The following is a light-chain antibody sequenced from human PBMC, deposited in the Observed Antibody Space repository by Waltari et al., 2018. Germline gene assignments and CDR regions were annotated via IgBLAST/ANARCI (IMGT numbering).Light chain of an antibody. CDR1: QSVNANR. CDR3: QQYGTSTGT. Sequence: EIVLTQPPGTLSLSRGDRVTLPCRASQSVNANRVAWYHQRPGRTPTLLIHGGSSRAIGIPDRFSGSGSGTDFTLTISRLEPEDSGIYYCQQYGTSTGTFGQGTKVEIK. J-gene: IGKJ1*01. CDR2: GGS. V-gene: IGKV3-20*01.